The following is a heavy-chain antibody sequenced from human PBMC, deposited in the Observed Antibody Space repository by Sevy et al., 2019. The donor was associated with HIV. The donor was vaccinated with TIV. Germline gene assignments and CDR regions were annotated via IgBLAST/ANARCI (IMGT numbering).Heavy chain of an antibody. Sequence: GGSLRLSCAASGFNFSIYGMHWVRQAPGKGLEWVAVIWYDGSNKYYVDSVKGRFTIFRDNSKNTVYLQMNSLRAEDTAVYYCARGRDYGNFDYWGQGTLVTVSS. CDR2: IWYDGSNK. V-gene: IGHV3-33*01. CDR3: ARGRDYGNFDY. J-gene: IGHJ4*02. CDR1: GFNFSIYG. D-gene: IGHD4-17*01.